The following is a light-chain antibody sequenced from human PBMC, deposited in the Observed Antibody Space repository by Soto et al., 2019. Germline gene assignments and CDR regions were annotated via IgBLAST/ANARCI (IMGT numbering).Light chain of an antibody. J-gene: IGLJ1*01. CDR2: SNN. CDR3: AAWDDTLNGYV. Sequence: QYVLTQPASSSGTPGQRVIISCSGSISNIGINTVNWYQQLPGTAPKLLIYSNNQRPSGVPGRFSGSKSGTSASLAISGLQSGDEADYYCAAWDDTLNGYVFGTGTKVTVL. V-gene: IGLV1-44*01. CDR1: ISNIGINT.